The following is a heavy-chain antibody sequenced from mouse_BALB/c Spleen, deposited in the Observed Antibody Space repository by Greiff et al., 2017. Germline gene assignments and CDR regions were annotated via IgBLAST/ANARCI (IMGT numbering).Heavy chain of an antibody. CDR1: GYSFTGYY. J-gene: IGHJ3*01. Sequence: LVKTGASVKISCKASGYSFTGYYMHWVKQSHGKSLEWIGYISCYNGATSYNQKFKGKATFTVDTSSSTAYMQFNSLTSEDSAVYYCAKYDYDGAWFAYWGQGTLVTVSA. CDR2: ISCYNGAT. V-gene: IGHV1S34*01. D-gene: IGHD2-4*01. CDR3: AKYDYDGAWFAY.